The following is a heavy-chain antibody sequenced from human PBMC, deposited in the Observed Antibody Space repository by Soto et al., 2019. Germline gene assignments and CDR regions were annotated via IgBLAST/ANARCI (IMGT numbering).Heavy chain of an antibody. V-gene: IGHV1-69*13. CDR1: GGTFSSYA. CDR3: MLGGGAVAGPYYYYGMDV. Sequence: GASVKVSCKASGGTFSSYAISWVRQAPGQGLEWMGGIIPIFGTANYAQKFQGRVTITADESTSTAYMELSSLRSEDTAVYYCMLGGGAVAGPYYYYGMDVWGQGTTVTVSS. D-gene: IGHD6-19*01. CDR2: IIPIFGTA. J-gene: IGHJ6*02.